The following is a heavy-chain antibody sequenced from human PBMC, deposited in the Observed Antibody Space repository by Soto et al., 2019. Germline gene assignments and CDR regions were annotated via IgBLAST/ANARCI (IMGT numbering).Heavy chain of an antibody. CDR3: AHRRARNNIAAFDF. Sequence: QITLKESGPTLVNTTQTLTLTCTFSGFSLRSNGVGVGWIRQPPGKALEWLALIYWDDDKRYSPSLKSRLTITKDTSKNEVVLTMTNMDPVDTATYYCAHRRARNNIAAFDFWGQGTLVTVSS. CDR1: GFSLRSNGVG. J-gene: IGHJ4*02. V-gene: IGHV2-5*02. CDR2: IYWDDDK. D-gene: IGHD6-25*01.